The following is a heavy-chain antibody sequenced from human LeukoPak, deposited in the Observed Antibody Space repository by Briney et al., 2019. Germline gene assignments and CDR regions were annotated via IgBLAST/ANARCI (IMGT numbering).Heavy chain of an antibody. D-gene: IGHD1-26*01. J-gene: IGHJ4*02. Sequence: ASVKVSCKASGYTFTSYYMHWVRQAPGQGLEWMGIINPSGGSTSYAQKFQGRVTMTRDMSTSTVYMELSSLRSEDTAVYYCARVGGSYYAVEYYFDYWGQGTLVTVSS. V-gene: IGHV1-46*01. CDR3: ARVGGSYYAVEYYFDY. CDR1: GYTFTSYY. CDR2: INPSGGST.